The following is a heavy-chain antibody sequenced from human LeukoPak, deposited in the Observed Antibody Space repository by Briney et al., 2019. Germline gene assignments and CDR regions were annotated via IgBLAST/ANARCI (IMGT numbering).Heavy chain of an antibody. J-gene: IGHJ6*02. Sequence: HAGRSLRLSCAASGFTFSSYAMHWVRQAPGKGLEWVAVISYDGSNKYYADSVKGRFTISRDNSKNTLYLQMSSLRAEDTAVYYCARDPGKGYYYYGMDVWGQGTTVTVSS. CDR1: GFTFSSYA. V-gene: IGHV3-30*14. CDR3: ARDPGKGYYYYGMDV. CDR2: ISYDGSNK.